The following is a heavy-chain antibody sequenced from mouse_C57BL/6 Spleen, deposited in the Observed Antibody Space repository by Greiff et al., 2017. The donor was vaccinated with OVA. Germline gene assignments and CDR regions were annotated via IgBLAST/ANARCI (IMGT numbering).Heavy chain of an antibody. Sequence: VKLVESGPGLVAPSQSLSITCTVPGFSLTSNGVDWVRQSPGKGLEWLGVIWGVGSTIYNSALNSRLSSSKDNSKSQVFLKMNSLQTDDTAMYYCARHYGSSSAWFAYWGQGTLVTVSA. CDR3: ARHYGSSSAWFAY. D-gene: IGHD1-1*01. V-gene: IGHV2-6*01. CDR1: GFSLTSNG. J-gene: IGHJ3*01. CDR2: IWGVGST.